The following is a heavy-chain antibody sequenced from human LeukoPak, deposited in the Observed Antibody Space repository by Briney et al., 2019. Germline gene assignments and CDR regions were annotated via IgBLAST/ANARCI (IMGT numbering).Heavy chain of an antibody. D-gene: IGHD5-12*01. J-gene: IGHJ4*02. V-gene: IGHV4-59*08. Sequence: SETLSLTCTVSGGSISSYYWSWIRQPPGKGLEWIGYIYYSGSINYNPSLKSRVTISVDTSKNQFSLKLSSVTAADTAVYYCASSYSGYSPFDYWGQGTLVTVSS. CDR1: GGSISSYY. CDR2: IYYSGSI. CDR3: ASSYSGYSPFDY.